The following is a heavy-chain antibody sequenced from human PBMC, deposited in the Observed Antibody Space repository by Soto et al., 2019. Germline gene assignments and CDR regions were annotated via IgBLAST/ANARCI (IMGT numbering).Heavy chain of an antibody. D-gene: IGHD6-13*01. Sequence: GASVKVSCKASGYTFTAYYIHWVRQAPGQEFEWMGWIRPNGGSTDFAREFQGRFTMTWDTSISTAYMDLSSLRSDDTAVYYCARGSVASAAEPMGMDVWGQGTTVTVSS. CDR3: ARGSVASAAEPMGMDV. CDR1: GYTFTAYY. V-gene: IGHV1-2*02. CDR2: IRPNGGST. J-gene: IGHJ6*02.